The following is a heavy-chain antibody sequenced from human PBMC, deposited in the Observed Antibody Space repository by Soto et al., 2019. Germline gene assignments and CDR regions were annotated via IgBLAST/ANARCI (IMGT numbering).Heavy chain of an antibody. CDR1: GGSISRSGYF. V-gene: IGHV4-31*03. J-gene: IGHJ4*02. CDR3: AISSRSYFDY. Sequence: QVQLQESGPGLVKPSQTLSLTCTVSGGSISRSGYFWSWIRQHPGKGLEWIGYIYDSGSTYYNPSLKSRVSLSVDTSKNQFSLNLTSVTAADTAMYYCAISSRSYFDYWGQGTLVTVSS. CDR2: IYDSGST.